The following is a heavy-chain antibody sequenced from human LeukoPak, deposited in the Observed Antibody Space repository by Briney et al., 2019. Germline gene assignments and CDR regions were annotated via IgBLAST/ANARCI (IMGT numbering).Heavy chain of an antibody. Sequence: ASVKVSCKASGYTFTSYGISWVRQAPGQGLEWMGWISAYNGNTNYAQKLQGRVTMTTDTSTSTAYMELRSLRSDDTAAYYCARDLADIVVVPAAIPVHPWFDPWGQGTLVTVSS. J-gene: IGHJ5*02. CDR3: ARDLADIVVVPAAIPVHPWFDP. CDR1: GYTFTSYG. CDR2: ISAYNGNT. D-gene: IGHD2-2*02. V-gene: IGHV1-18*01.